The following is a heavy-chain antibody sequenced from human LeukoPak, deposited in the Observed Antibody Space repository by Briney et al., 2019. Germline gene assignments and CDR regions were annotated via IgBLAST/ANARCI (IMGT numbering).Heavy chain of an antibody. V-gene: IGHV1-2*06. CDR2: INPNSGGT. J-gene: IGHJ4*02. D-gene: IGHD6-19*01. CDR3: ARGLAVAGTRYFDY. CDR1: GYTFTGYC. Sequence: ASVKVSCKASGYTFTGYCMHWVRQAPGQGLEWMGRINPNSGGTNYAQKFQGRVTMTRDTSISTAYMELSRLRSDDTAVYYCARGLAVAGTRYFDYWGQGTLVTVSS.